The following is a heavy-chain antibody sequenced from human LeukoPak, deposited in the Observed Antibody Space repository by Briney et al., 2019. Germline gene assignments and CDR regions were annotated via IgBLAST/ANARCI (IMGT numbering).Heavy chain of an antibody. J-gene: IGHJ5*02. CDR2: INPSGDGT. D-gene: IGHD1-14*01. V-gene: IGHV1-46*01. CDR3: AKETPNTGWFDP. CDR1: GHTFTTYY. Sequence: ASVKVSCKASGHTFTTYYVHLVRQAPGQGLEWMGVINPSGDGTNYPQRFQGRVTLTRDTSTSTVYMELSSLRSEDTAIYYCAKETPNTGWFDPWSQGTLVTVSS.